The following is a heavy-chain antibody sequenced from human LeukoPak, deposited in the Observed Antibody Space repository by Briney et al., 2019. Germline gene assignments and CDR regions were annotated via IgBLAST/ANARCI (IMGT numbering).Heavy chain of an antibody. CDR3: ATDRGIAAAGALDY. V-gene: IGHV1-69-2*01. CDR2: VDPEDGET. CDR1: GYTFTDYY. J-gene: IGHJ4*02. Sequence: ASVKVSCKVSGYTFTDYYMHWVQQAPGKGLEWMGLVDPEDGETIYAEKFQGRVTITADTCTDTAYMELSSLRSEDTAVYYCATDRGIAAAGALDYWGQGTLVTVSS. D-gene: IGHD6-13*01.